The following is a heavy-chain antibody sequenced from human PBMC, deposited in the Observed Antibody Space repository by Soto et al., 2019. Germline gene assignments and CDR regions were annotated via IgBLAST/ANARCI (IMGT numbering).Heavy chain of an antibody. Sequence: QPGGSLRLSCAASGFTFSSYAMSWVRLAPGKGLEWVSAISGSGTNTYYADSVKGRFTISRDNSKNTLYLQMNSLRAEDTAVYYCAKGLLPSGPYYYNMDVWGQGTTVTVSS. CDR3: AKGLLPSGPYYYNMDV. CDR2: ISGSGTNT. D-gene: IGHD3-10*01. V-gene: IGHV3-23*01. CDR1: GFTFSSYA. J-gene: IGHJ6*02.